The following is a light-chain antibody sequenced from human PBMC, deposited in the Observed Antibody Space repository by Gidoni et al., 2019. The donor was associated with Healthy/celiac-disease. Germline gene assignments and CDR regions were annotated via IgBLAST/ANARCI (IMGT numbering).Light chain of an antibody. CDR1: QSISSW. CDR3: QQYNSYSRT. CDR2: KAS. V-gene: IGKV1-5*03. Sequence: DIQMTQSPSTLSASVGDRVTITCRASQSISSWLAWYQQKPGKAPKLLIYKASSLESGVPSRFSGSGSGTEFTLTISSLQPDDFATYYCQQYNSYSRTFDQXTKVEIK. J-gene: IGKJ1*01.